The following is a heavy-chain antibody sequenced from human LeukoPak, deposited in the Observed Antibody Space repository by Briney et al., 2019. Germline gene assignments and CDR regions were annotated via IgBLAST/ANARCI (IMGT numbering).Heavy chain of an antibody. CDR1: GFTFDDYA. Sequence: GGSLRLSCAASGFTFDDYAMHWGRQAPGKGLEWVSLISGDGGSTYYADSVKGRFTISRDNSKNSLYLQMNSLRTEDTALYYCAKEFLVGDYYDSSGYYDVRPFDYWGQGTLVTVSS. J-gene: IGHJ4*02. CDR3: AKEFLVGDYYDSSGYYDVRPFDY. V-gene: IGHV3-43*02. CDR2: ISGDGGST. D-gene: IGHD3-22*01.